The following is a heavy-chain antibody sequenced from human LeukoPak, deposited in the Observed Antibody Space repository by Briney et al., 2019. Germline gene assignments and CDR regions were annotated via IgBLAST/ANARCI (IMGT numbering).Heavy chain of an antibody. V-gene: IGHV1-2*06. CDR2: INPNSGGT. D-gene: IGHD1-26*01. CDR3: ARDPHRGSSNPSGSY. J-gene: IGHJ4*02. Sequence: ASVKVSCKASGYTFTGYYMHWVRQAPGQGLEWMGRINPNSGGTNYAQKFQGRVTMTRDTSISTAYMELSRLRSDDTAVYYCARDPHRGSSNPSGSYWGQGTLVTVSS. CDR1: GYTFTGYY.